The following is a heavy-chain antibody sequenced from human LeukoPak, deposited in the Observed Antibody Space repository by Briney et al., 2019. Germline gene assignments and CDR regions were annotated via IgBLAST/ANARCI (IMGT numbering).Heavy chain of an antibody. V-gene: IGHV3-43*02. CDR2: ISGDGGST. Sequence: AGGSLRLSCAASGFTFDDYAMHWVRQAPEKGLEWVSLISGDGGSTYYADSVKGRFTISRDNSKNSLYLQMNSLRTEDTALYYCAKDQIYCGGDCQYDYWGQGTLVTVSS. CDR3: AKDQIYCGGDCQYDY. D-gene: IGHD2-21*02. CDR1: GFTFDDYA. J-gene: IGHJ4*02.